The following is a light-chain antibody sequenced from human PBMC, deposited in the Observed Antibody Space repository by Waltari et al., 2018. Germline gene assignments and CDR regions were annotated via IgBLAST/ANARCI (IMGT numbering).Light chain of an antibody. J-gene: IGKJ3*01. V-gene: IGKV1-5*03. Sequence: DIQMTQSPSPLSAAVTATVTITCRASQSISSWLAWYQQKPGKAPKLLIYKASSLERGVPSRFSGSGSGTEFTLTISSLQPDDFATYYCQQYNNYPFTFGPGTKVDIK. CDR1: QSISSW. CDR3: QQYNNYPFT. CDR2: KAS.